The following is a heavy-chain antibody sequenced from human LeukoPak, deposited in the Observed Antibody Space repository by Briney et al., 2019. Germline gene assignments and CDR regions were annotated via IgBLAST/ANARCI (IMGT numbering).Heavy chain of an antibody. J-gene: IGHJ4*02. V-gene: IGHV4-4*07. D-gene: IGHD4-17*01. CDR3: AREGYGDYVRYFDY. CDR2: IYTSGST. CDR1: GGSISSYY. Sequence: PSGTLSLTCTVSGGSISSYYWSWIRQPAGGGLEWIGRIYTSGSTNYNPSLKSQVTISVEKSKNQFSLKLSSVPAADTAVYYCAREGYGDYVRYFDYWGQGTLVTVSS.